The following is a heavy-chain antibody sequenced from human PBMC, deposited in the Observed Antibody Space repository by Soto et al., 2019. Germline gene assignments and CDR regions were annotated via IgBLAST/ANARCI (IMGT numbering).Heavy chain of an antibody. Sequence: SETLSLTCAVYGGSFSGYYWCWIRQPPGKGLEWIGEINHSGSTNYNPSLKSRVTISVDTSKNQFSLKLSSVTAADTAVYYCARRLRFLEWLYNSWGQGTLVTVSS. D-gene: IGHD3-3*01. J-gene: IGHJ4*02. V-gene: IGHV4-34*01. CDR2: INHSGST. CDR1: GGSFSGYY. CDR3: ARRLRFLEWLYNS.